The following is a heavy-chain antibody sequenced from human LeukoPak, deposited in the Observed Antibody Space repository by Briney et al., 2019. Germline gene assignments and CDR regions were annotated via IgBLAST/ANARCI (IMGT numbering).Heavy chain of an antibody. CDR3: ARVDGESRFGWFDP. CDR2: IYSGGST. CDR1: GFTFSSYW. V-gene: IGHV3-66*01. D-gene: IGHD3-10*01. J-gene: IGHJ5*02. Sequence: GGSLRLSCAASGFTFSSYWMSWVRQAPGKGLEWVSVIYSGGSTYYADSVKGRFTISRDNSKNTLYLQMNSLRAEDTAVYYCARVDGESRFGWFDPWGQGTLVTVSS.